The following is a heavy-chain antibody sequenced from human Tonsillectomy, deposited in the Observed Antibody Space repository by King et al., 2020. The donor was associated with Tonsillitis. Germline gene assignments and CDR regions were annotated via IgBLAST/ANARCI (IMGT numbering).Heavy chain of an antibody. J-gene: IGHJ4*02. CDR2: IIPILHIT. V-gene: IGHV1-69*09. CDR3: ARDPSIAAPYYFDY. Sequence: QLVQSGAEVKKPGSSVKVSCKASGGSFSRYSISWVRQAPGQGLEWMGRIIPILHITNYAQKFQGRVTITADKSTSTAYMELSSLRSEDTAVYYCARDPSIAAPYYFDYWGQGTLVTVSS. CDR1: GGSFSRYS. D-gene: IGHD6-6*01.